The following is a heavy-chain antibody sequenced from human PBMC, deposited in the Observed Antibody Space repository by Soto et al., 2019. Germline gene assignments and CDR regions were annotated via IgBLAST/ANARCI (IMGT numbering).Heavy chain of an antibody. Sequence: QVQLQQWGAGLLKPSETLSLTCAVYGGSFSGYYWSWIRQPPGKGLEWIGEINHSGSTNYNPSLKSRVTISVDTSKNQFSLKLSSVTAADTAVYYCARLRTYYYYGMDVWGQGTTVTVSS. CDR2: INHSGST. CDR3: ARLRTYYYYGMDV. D-gene: IGHD3-3*01. J-gene: IGHJ6*02. V-gene: IGHV4-34*01. CDR1: GGSFSGYY.